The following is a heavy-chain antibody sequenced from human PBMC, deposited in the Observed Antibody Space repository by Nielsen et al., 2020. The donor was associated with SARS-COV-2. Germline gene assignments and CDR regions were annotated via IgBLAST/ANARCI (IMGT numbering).Heavy chain of an antibody. V-gene: IGHV3-73*01. Sequence: GGSLRLSCVASGFTFSGSAMHWVRQASGKGLEWLGRIRSYANEYATAYAASVKGRFTISRDDSKNTAYLQMNSLRAEDTAVYYCGKSGSSHYYYYYGMDVWGQGTTVTVSS. J-gene: IGHJ6*02. CDR3: GKSGSSHYYYYYGMDV. D-gene: IGHD6-6*01. CDR1: GFTFSGSA. CDR2: IRSYANEYAT.